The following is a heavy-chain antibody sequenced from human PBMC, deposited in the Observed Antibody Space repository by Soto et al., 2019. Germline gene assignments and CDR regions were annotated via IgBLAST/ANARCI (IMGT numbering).Heavy chain of an antibody. CDR3: ARDSSGQSSDYYYGMDV. Sequence: ASVKVSCKASGGTFSSYAISWVRQAPGQGLEWMGGIIPIFGTANYAQKFQGRVTITADESTSTAYMELSSLRSEDTAVYYCARDSSGQSSDYYYGMDVWGQGTTVTVS. CDR1: GGTFSSYA. D-gene: IGHD3-22*01. CDR2: IIPIFGTA. V-gene: IGHV1-69*13. J-gene: IGHJ6*02.